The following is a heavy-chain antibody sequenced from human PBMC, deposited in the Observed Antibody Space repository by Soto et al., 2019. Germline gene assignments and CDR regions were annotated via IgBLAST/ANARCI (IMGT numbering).Heavy chain of an antibody. V-gene: IGHV1-18*01. CDR1: GYTFTSYG. Sequence: QVQLVQSGAEVKKPGASVKISCMPSGYTFTSYGINWVRQAPGQGLEWVGWISVYNGNTRYAQSVQGRVTMTTETRTNMAYMELRSLRSEDTAVYYCARDPKAYNYDTTGGETWLDPWGQGTLVTVSS. CDR2: ISVYNGNT. J-gene: IGHJ5*02. D-gene: IGHD3-22*01. CDR3: ARDPKAYNYDTTGGETWLDP.